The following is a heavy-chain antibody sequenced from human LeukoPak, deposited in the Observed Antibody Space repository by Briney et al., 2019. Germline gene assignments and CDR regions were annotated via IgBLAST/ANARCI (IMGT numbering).Heavy chain of an antibody. V-gene: IGHV3-21*01. J-gene: IGHJ6*02. Sequence: GGSLRLSCAASGFTFSSYSMNWVRQAPGKGLEWVSSISSSSSYIYYADSVKGRFTISRDNAKNSLYLQMNSLRAEDTAVYYCARDRSSSWYRDYYGMDVWGQGTTVTVSS. D-gene: IGHD6-13*01. CDR1: GFTFSSYS. CDR2: ISSSSSYI. CDR3: ARDRSSSWYRDYYGMDV.